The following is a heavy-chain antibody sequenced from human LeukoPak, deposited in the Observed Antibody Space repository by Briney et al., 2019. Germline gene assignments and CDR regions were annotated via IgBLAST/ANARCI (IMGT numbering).Heavy chain of an antibody. CDR2: ISSSSSYI. J-gene: IGHJ4*02. CDR1: GFTFSSYS. Sequence: PGGSLRLSCAASGFTFSSYSMNWVRQAPGKGLEWVSSISSSSSYIYYADSVKGRFTISRDNAKNSLYLQMNSLRAEDTAVYYCARDRDELLRAFGLDYWGQGTLVTVSS. V-gene: IGHV3-21*01. D-gene: IGHD1-26*01. CDR3: ARDRDELLRAFGLDY.